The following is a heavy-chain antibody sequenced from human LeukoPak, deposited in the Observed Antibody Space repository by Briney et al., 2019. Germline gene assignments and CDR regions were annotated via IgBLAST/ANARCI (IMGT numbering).Heavy chain of an antibody. Sequence: SETLSLTCTVSGGSISTYYWSWIRQPPGKELEWIGYIHYSGSTKYNPSLKSRVTVSVDTSKNQFSLRLTSVTAADTAVYYCARSVPSLDYLFDSWGHGTLVTVSS. CDR3: ARSVPSLDYLFDS. D-gene: IGHD4-11*01. CDR2: IHYSGST. CDR1: GGSISTYY. V-gene: IGHV4-59*08. J-gene: IGHJ5*01.